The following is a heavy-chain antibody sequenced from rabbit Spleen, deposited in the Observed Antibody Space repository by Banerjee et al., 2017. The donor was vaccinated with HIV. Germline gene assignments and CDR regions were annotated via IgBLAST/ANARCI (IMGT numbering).Heavy chain of an antibody. V-gene: IGHV1S40*01. Sequence: QSLEESGGDLVKPGASLTLTCTASGVSFSNNQYMCWVRQAPGKGLQWIACINTYTGKPVYATWAKGRFTISRTSSTTVTLQMTSLTAADTATYFCARDLASVVGWNFNLWGQGTLVTVS. CDR1: GVSFSNNQY. D-gene: IGHD3-1*01. J-gene: IGHJ4*01. CDR3: ARDLASVVGWNFNL. CDR2: INTYTGKP.